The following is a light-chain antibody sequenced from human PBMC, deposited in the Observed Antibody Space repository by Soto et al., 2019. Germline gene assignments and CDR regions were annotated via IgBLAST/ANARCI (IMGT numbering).Light chain of an antibody. CDR2: DVS. CDR1: NSDVGGYMY. V-gene: IGLV2-11*01. CDR3: CSYAGSYSYV. Sequence: QSALTQPRSVSGSPGQSVTISCTGTNSDVGGYMYVSWYQQYPGKAPKLMIYDVSKRPSGVPDRFSGSKSVNTASLTISGLQAEDEADYFCCSYAGSYSYVFGTGTKLTVL. J-gene: IGLJ1*01.